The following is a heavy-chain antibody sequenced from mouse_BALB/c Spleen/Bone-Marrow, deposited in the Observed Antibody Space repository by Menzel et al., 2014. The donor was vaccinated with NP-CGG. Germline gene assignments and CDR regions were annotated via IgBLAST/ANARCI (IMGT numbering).Heavy chain of an antibody. CDR1: GDFITSGY. J-gene: IGHJ3*01. Sequence: VQLQQSGPSLVKPSQTLSLTCSVTGDFITSGYWNWIRKFPGNKLEFMGYISYSDNTYFNPSLKSRISITRDTSKNQYYLQLYSVTTEDTATYYCARLGGYYAWFAYWGQGTLVTVSA. V-gene: IGHV3-8*02. CDR3: ARLGGYYAWFAY. CDR2: ISYSDNT. D-gene: IGHD2-3*01.